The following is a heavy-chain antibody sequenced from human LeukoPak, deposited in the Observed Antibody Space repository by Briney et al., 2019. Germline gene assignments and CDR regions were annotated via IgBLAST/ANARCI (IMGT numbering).Heavy chain of an antibody. J-gene: IGHJ4*02. D-gene: IGHD4-17*01. CDR3: ARDRDYGD. CDR2: ISSSSSYT. V-gene: IGHV3-21*06. CDR1: GFTFSDYS. Sequence: GGSLRLSCGASGFTFSDYSMNWVRQAPGKGLEWVSSISSSSSYTHYADSVKGRFTISRDNARNSLYLQMNSLRAEDTAVYYCARDRDYGDWGQGTLVTVS.